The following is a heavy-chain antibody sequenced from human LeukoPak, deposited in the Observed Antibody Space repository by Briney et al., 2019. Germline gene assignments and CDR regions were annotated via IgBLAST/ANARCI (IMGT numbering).Heavy chain of an antibody. CDR1: GGSISSYY. Sequence: SETLSLTCTVSGGSISSYYWSWIRQPPGKGLEWIGYIYYSGSTNYNPSLKSRVSISVDTSKSQFSLKLSSVTAADTAVYYCAGYSSSPRVVWGQGTLVTVSS. J-gene: IGHJ4*02. V-gene: IGHV4-59*01. CDR3: AGYSSSPRVV. CDR2: IYYSGST. D-gene: IGHD6-6*01.